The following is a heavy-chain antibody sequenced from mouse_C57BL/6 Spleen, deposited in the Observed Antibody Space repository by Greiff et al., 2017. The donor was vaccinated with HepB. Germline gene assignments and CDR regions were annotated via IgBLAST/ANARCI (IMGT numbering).Heavy chain of an antibody. V-gene: IGHV3-6*01. D-gene: IGHD1-1*01. CDR3: ARETTVVAYYFDY. CDR1: GYSITSGYY. J-gene: IGHJ2*01. CDR2: ISYDGSN. Sequence: EVKLQESGPGLVKPSQSLSLTCSVTGYSITSGYYWNWIRQFPGNKLEWMGYISYDGSNNYNPSLKNRISITRDTSKNQFFLKLNSVTTEDTATYYCARETTVVAYYFDYWGQGTTLTVSS.